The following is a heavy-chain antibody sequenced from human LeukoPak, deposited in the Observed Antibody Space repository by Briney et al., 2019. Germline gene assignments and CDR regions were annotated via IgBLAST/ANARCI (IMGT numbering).Heavy chain of an antibody. Sequence: PSETLSLTCAVYGGSFSGYYWSWIRQPPGKGLEWLGEINHSGSTNYNPSLKSRVTISVDTSKNQFSLKLSSVTAADTAVYYCARSPAPPDIVVVPAAYYYFDYWGQGTLVTVSS. CDR2: INHSGST. J-gene: IGHJ4*02. D-gene: IGHD2-2*01. CDR1: GGSFSGYY. CDR3: ARSPAPPDIVVVPAAYYYFDY. V-gene: IGHV4-34*01.